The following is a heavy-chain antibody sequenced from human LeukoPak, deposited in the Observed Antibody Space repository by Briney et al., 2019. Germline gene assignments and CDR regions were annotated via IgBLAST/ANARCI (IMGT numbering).Heavy chain of an antibody. CDR2: INSDGSTT. Sequence: PGGSLRLSCAASGFAFTSHAMSWVRHVPGKGLVWVSRINSDGSTTDYADAVKGRFTISRDNAKNTVYLEMNSLRAEDTAVYYCAPEGGYSYDYWGQGTLVTVSS. J-gene: IGHJ4*02. D-gene: IGHD5-18*01. CDR3: APEGGYSYDY. V-gene: IGHV3-74*01. CDR1: GFAFTSHA.